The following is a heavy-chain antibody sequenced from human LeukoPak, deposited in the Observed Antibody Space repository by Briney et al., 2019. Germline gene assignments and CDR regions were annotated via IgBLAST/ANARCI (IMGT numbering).Heavy chain of an antibody. J-gene: IGHJ4*02. D-gene: IGHD3-22*01. CDR3: AKDLRIDSSGYLFDY. CDR1: GFTFSSYG. V-gene: IGHV3-23*01. Sequence: TGGSLRLSCAASGFTFSSYGMSWVRQAPGKGLEWVSAISGSGGSRGGSTNYADSVKGRFTISRDNSENTLYLQMNSLRAEDTAVYYCAKDLRIDSSGYLFDYWGQGTLVTVSS. CDR2: ISGSGGSRGGST.